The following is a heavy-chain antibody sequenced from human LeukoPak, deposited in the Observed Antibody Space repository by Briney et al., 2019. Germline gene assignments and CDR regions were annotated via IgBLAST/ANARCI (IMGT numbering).Heavy chain of an antibody. CDR3: AKSRGASWPNYYYFDH. J-gene: IGHJ4*02. CDR2: VNYSGNT. CDR1: GGSISSYY. D-gene: IGHD2-2*01. V-gene: IGHV4-59*04. Sequence: SETLSLTCTVSGGSISSYYWSWIRQPPGKGLEWIGSVNYSGNTYYSPSLKSRVTMSVDTSKNQFSLKLNSVTAADTAVYYCAKSRGASWPNYYYFDHWGQGTLLTVSS.